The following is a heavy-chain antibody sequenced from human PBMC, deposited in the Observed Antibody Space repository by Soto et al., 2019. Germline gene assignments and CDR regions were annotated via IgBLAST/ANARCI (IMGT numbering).Heavy chain of an antibody. D-gene: IGHD6-19*01. CDR2: INAGNGNT. J-gene: IGHJ4*02. CDR3: ARDLGGWPDY. V-gene: IGHV1-3*01. CDR1: GYSFTSYA. Sequence: QVQLVQSGAEVKKPGASVKVSCKASGYSFTSYAIHWVRQAPGQRLEWMGWINAGNGNTKYSQKFQDRVTITRDTSASTAYMALSSRRSEDTAVYYCARDLGGWPDYWGQGTLVTVSS.